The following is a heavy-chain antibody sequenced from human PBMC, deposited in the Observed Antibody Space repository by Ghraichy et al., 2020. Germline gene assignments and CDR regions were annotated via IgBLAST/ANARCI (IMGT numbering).Heavy chain of an antibody. CDR2: IHYSGST. J-gene: IGHJ6*02. D-gene: IGHD1-26*01. CDR1: GYSISSGYY. V-gene: IGHV4-38-2*02. Sequence: SQTLSLTCTVSGYSISSGYYWGWIRQSPGKGLEWIGSIHYSGSTSNNPSLKSRVIISVDTSKNQFFLKVSSVAAADTAVYHCARDRSRYTGSYYYYYGIDVWGQGTTVTVS. CDR3: ARDRSRYTGSYYYYYGIDV.